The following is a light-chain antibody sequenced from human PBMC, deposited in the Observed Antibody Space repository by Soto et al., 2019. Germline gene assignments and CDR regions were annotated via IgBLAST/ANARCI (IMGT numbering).Light chain of an antibody. Sequence: DIQLTQSPSLLSASIGDRFTITCRASHDISTFLAWYQQKPGKAPKLVIYEAYTLQSGVQSRFSGSGSGTEFTLAIRGLLPEDFAAYHCKQLYTLPFTFGQGTRLEIK. J-gene: IGKJ5*01. CDR2: EAY. CDR3: KQLYTLPFT. CDR1: HDISTF. V-gene: IGKV1-9*01.